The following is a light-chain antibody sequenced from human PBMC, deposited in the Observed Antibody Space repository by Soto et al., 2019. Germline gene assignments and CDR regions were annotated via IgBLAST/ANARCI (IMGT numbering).Light chain of an antibody. CDR2: EVS. CDR3: SSYTTSSTRV. CDR1: SSDVGIYNY. J-gene: IGLJ1*01. Sequence: QSALTQPASVSGSPGQSIAISCPGSSSDVGIYNYVSWYQQHPGKLPKLIIYEVSNRPSGVSNRFSGSKSGNTASLTISGLQAEDEADYYCSSYTTSSTRVFGTGTKLTVL. V-gene: IGLV2-14*01.